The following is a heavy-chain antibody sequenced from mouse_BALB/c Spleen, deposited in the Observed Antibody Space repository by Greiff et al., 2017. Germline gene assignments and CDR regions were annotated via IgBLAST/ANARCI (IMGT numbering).Heavy chain of an antibody. Sequence: EVQLQQSGGGLVQPGESLKLSCESNEYEFPSHDMSWVRKTPEKRLELVAAINSDGGSTYYPDTMERRFIISRDNTKKTLYLQMSSLRSEDTALYYCARQARTGTLFDYWGQGTTLTVSS. CDR1: EYEFPSHD. CDR3: ARQARTGTLFDY. CDR2: INSDGGST. V-gene: IGHV5-2*01. D-gene: IGHD4-1*01. J-gene: IGHJ2*01.